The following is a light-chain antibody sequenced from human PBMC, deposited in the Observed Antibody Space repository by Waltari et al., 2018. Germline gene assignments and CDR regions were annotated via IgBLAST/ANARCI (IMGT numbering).Light chain of an antibody. CDR1: SSDVGSYNR. Sequence: QSALTQPPSVSGSPGQSVTISCTGTSSDVGSYNRVSWYQQPPDTAPQLIIYEVSVRPSGVPDRVSGSKSANTAFLTISGLQAEDEADYFCSSYTSSSTWVFGTGTKVTVL. CDR3: SSYTSSSTWV. V-gene: IGLV2-18*02. CDR2: EVS. J-gene: IGLJ1*01.